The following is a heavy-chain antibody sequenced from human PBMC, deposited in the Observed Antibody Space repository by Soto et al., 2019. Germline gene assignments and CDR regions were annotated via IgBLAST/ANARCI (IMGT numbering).Heavy chain of an antibody. CDR3: AIIGSGDYSDFDY. J-gene: IGHJ4*02. D-gene: IGHD4-4*01. CDR2: IRPNDGHT. Sequence: EASVKVSCKGLGYTFTSYGIGWVRQAPGQGLEWMGWIRPNDGHTNYAQKFQDRVTMTRDTSTTTVYMDLRSLGSDDTAVYYCAIIGSGDYSDFDYWGQGTLVTVSS. V-gene: IGHV1-18*01. CDR1: GYTFTSYG.